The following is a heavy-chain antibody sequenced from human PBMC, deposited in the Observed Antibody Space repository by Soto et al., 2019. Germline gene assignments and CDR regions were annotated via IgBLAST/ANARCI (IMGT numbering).Heavy chain of an antibody. J-gene: IGHJ4*02. CDR1: GFTFSGYA. V-gene: IGHV3-23*01. Sequence: EVQLLESGGGLVQPGGSLRLSCAASGFTFSGYAMSWVRQAPGKWLEWVSGISGSGSSRLYSDSVKGRCTISRDRSNNSLYLQMKSLRAEDTAVYYCSKAMYYEFWSGSGPCDSWGQGTLVTVSS. D-gene: IGHD3-3*01. CDR2: ISGSGSSR. CDR3: SKAMYYEFWSGSGPCDS.